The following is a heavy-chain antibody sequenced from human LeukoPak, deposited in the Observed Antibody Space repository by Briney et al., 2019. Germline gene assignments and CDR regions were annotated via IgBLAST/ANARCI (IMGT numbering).Heavy chain of an antibody. CDR1: GFTVSNYY. CDR3: AREPPMVGDYYFGMDV. V-gene: IGHV3-66*01. Sequence: GGSLRLSCAVSGFTVSNYYMHWVRQAPGKGLEWVSVIYRGGSKYYADSVKGRFIISRDQSNNMLDLQLNSLRAEDTAVYYCAREPPMVGDYYFGMDVWGRGTTVTVSS. J-gene: IGHJ6*02. CDR2: IYRGGSK. D-gene: IGHD3-10*02.